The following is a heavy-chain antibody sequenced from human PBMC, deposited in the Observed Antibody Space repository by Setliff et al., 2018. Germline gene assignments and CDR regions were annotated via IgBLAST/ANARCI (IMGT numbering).Heavy chain of an antibody. V-gene: IGHV5-51*01. CDR3: ARVGQQLVYYYYGMDV. Sequence: HGESLTLSCKGSGYSFTSSWIGWVRQMPGKGLEWRGIIYPGDSDTSYSPSFQGQVTISAGKSISTAYLQWSSLKASATAMYYCARVGQQLVYYYYGMDVWGQGTTVTVSS. D-gene: IGHD6-13*01. J-gene: IGHJ6*02. CDR1: GYSFTSSW. CDR2: IYPGDSDT.